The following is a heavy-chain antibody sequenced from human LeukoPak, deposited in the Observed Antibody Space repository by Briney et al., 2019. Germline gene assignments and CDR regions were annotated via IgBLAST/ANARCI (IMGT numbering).Heavy chain of an antibody. D-gene: IGHD6-19*01. V-gene: IGHV3-7*01. CDR2: IKQDGSEK. Sequence: GGSLRLSCAASGFTFSSFWMSWVRRAPGKGLEWVANIKQDGSEKNYVDSVKGRFTISRDNAKNSLYLQMNSLRAEDTAVYNRAGGSGCIFDSWGQGTLLTVAS. CDR1: GFTFSSFW. CDR3: AGGSGCIFDS. J-gene: IGHJ4*02.